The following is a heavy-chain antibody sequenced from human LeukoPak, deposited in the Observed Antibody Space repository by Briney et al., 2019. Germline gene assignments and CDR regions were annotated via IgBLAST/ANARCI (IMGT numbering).Heavy chain of an antibody. D-gene: IGHD3-3*01. V-gene: IGHV4-59*01. CDR3: ARSYYDFWSGYSNWFDP. CDR2: IYYSGST. CDR1: GGSISSYY. Sequence: PSETLSLTCTVSGGSISSYYWSRIRQPPGKGLEWIGYIYYSGSTNYNPSLKSRVTISVDTSKDQFSLKLSSVTAADTAVYYCARSYYDFWSGYSNWFDPWGQGTLVTVSS. J-gene: IGHJ5*02.